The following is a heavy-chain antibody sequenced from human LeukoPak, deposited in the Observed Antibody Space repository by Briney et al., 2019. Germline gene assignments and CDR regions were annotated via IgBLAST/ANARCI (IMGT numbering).Heavy chain of an antibody. CDR3: ARGSLTTPDY. D-gene: IGHD1/OR15-1a*01. J-gene: IGHJ4*02. V-gene: IGHV3-33*01. CDR1: GFTFSSYA. Sequence: PGGSLRLSCAASGFTFSSYAMHWVRQAPGKGLEWVAIIWSDGTNKYYADSVKGRFTISRDNSKSTLYLQMNSLRAEDTGVYYCARGSLTTPDYWGQGTLVTVSS. CDR2: IWSDGTNK.